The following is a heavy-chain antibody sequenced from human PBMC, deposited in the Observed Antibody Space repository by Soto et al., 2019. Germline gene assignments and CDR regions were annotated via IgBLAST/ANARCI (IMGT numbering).Heavy chain of an antibody. J-gene: IGHJ6*02. D-gene: IGHD5-18*01. CDR1: GFDFTDYW. Sequence: GESLKISCKGSGFDFTDYWIGWVRQMPGKGLEWMGLIYPGDSDTRYSAAFQGQVTISADKSISTAYLQGTRLKASDTAIYYRARSRQTAFSYYYGMDVWGQGTTVTVSS. V-gene: IGHV5-51*01. CDR2: IYPGDSDT. CDR3: ARSRQTAFSYYYGMDV.